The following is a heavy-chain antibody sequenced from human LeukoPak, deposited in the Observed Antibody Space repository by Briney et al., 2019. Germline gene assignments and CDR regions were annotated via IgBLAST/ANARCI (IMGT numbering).Heavy chain of an antibody. J-gene: IGHJ4*02. CDR1: RFTFSNFA. V-gene: IGHV3-23*01. CDR2: ISGSGGST. D-gene: IGHD3-10*01. CDR3: ARDYGSGSYNFDY. Sequence: GGSLRLSCAASRFTFSNFAMSWVRQAPGKGLEWVSAISGSGGSTYYADSVKGRFTISRDNSKNALFLQMNSLRAEDTAVYYCARDYGSGSYNFDYWGQGTLVTVSS.